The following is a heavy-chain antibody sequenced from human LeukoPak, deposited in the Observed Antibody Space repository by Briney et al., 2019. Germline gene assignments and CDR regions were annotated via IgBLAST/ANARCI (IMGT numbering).Heavy chain of an antibody. CDR1: GGSFS. CDR2: ISQSGST. D-gene: IGHD3-10*01. V-gene: IGHV4-34*01. J-gene: IGHJ4*02. Sequence: SETLSLTCGVSGGSFSLSWIRQPPGKGLEWIGEISQSGSTNYNPSLKSRVNISLDTSENQFSLKLSSVTAADTAVYYCARHRRYYGSGSPYFDYWGQGTLVTVSS. CDR3: ARHRRYYGSGSPYFDY.